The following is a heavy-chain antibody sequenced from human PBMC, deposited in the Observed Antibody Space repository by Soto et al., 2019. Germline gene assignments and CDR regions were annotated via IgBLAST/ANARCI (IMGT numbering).Heavy chain of an antibody. CDR1: GYSISSGYY. J-gene: IGHJ4*02. V-gene: IGHV4-38-2*01. Sequence: PSETLSLTCAVSGYSISSGYYWGWIRQPPGKGLEWIGSIYHSGSTYYNPSLKSRVTISVDTSKNQFSLKLSSVTAADTAVYYCARVTIFGVVKIDYWGQGTLVT. CDR2: IYHSGST. CDR3: ARVTIFGVVKIDY. D-gene: IGHD3-3*01.